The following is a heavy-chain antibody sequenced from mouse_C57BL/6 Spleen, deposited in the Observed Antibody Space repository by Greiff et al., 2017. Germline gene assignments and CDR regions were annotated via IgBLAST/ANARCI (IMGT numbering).Heavy chain of an antibody. D-gene: IGHD1-1*01. CDR3: ARETYGSSSPFDD. CDR1: GYAFTNYL. J-gene: IGHJ2*01. CDR2: INPGSGGT. Sequence: VQLQQSGAELVRPGTSVKVSCKASGYAFTNYLIEWVKQRPGQGLEWIGVINPGSGGTNYNEKFKGKATLTADKSSSTAYMQLSSLTSEDSAVYVCARETYGSSSPFDDWGQGTTLTVSS. V-gene: IGHV1-54*01.